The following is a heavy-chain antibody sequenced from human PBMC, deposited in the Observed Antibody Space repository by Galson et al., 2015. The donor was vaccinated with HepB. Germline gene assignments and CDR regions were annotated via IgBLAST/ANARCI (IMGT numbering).Heavy chain of an antibody. CDR1: GGTFGRYS. Sequence: SVKVSCKASGGTFGRYSISWVRQAPGQGPEWMGGITPIFGSTNYAQKFQGRVIITADKSTGTAYMEMISLRSEDTAFYYCARDRNIVKVPSAYSDAFDVWGQGTMVTVSS. CDR3: ARDRNIVKVPSAYSDAFDV. J-gene: IGHJ3*01. D-gene: IGHD2-2*01. V-gene: IGHV1-69*06. CDR2: ITPIFGST.